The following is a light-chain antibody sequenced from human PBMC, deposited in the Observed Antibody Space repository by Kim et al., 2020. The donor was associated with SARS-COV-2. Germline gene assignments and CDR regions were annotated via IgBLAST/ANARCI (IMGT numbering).Light chain of an antibody. J-gene: IGLJ3*02. V-gene: IGLV3-19*01. Sequence: ALGQTVRITCQGDSLRKYYASWYQQKPRQAPVVVIYGRNDRPSGIPDRFSGSNSGNTASLTITGAQAEDEANYYCNSRDSSGNHLVFGGGTQLTVL. CDR2: GRN. CDR1: SLRKYY. CDR3: NSRDSSGNHLV.